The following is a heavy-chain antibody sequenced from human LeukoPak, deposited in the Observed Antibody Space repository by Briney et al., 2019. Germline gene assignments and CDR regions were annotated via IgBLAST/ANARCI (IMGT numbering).Heavy chain of an antibody. V-gene: IGHV4-34*01. Sequence: PSETLSLTCAVYGGSFSGYYWSWIRQPPGKGLEWIGEINHSGSTNYNPSLKSRATISVDTSKNQFSLKLSSVTAADTAVYYCARGIAARRSSPLDYWGQGTLVTVSS. D-gene: IGHD6-6*01. J-gene: IGHJ4*02. CDR2: INHSGST. CDR1: GGSFSGYY. CDR3: ARGIAARRSSPLDY.